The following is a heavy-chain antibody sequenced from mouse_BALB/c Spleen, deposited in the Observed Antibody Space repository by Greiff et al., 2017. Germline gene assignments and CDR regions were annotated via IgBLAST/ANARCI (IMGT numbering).Heavy chain of an antibody. CDR1: GFTFSSYA. J-gene: IGHJ3*01. D-gene: IGHD1-1*02. CDR2: ISSGGSYT. V-gene: IGHV5-9-3*01. Sequence: DVKLVESGGGLVKPGGSLKLSCAASGFTFSSYAMSWVRQTPEKRLEWVATISSGGSYTYYPDSVKGRFTISRDNAKNTLYLQMSSLRSEDTAMYYCARDYADWGQGTLVTVSA. CDR3: ARDYAD.